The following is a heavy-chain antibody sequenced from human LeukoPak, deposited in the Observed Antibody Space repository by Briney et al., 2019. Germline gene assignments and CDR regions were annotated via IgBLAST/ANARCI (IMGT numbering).Heavy chain of an antibody. V-gene: IGHV3-23*01. D-gene: IGHD7-27*01. CDR1: GFTVSSNF. CDR3: AKAVGIMNLDY. CDR2: IRSTGTNT. Sequence: PGGSLRLSCAASGFTVSSNFMSWVRQAPGKRLEWVSVIRSTGTNTYYADSVKGRFTISRDNSKNTLFLQMNSLRAEDTAVYYCAKAVGIMNLDYWGQGTLVTVSS. J-gene: IGHJ4*02.